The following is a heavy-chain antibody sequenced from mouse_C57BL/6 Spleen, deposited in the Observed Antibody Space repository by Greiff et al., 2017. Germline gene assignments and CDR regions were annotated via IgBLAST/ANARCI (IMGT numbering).Heavy chain of an antibody. V-gene: IGHV5-16*01. CDR3: ARIGSSYEDFDY. D-gene: IGHD1-1*01. CDR2: INYDGSST. Sequence: EVNVVESEGGLVQPGSSMKLSCTASGFTFSDYYMAWVRQVPEKGLEWVANINYDGSSTYYLDSLKSRFIISRDNAKNILYLQMSSLKSEDTATYYCARIGSSYEDFDYWGQGTTLTVSS. J-gene: IGHJ2*01. CDR1: GFTFSDYY.